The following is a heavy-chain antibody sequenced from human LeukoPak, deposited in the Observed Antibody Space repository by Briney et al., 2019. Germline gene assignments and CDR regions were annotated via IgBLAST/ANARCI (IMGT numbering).Heavy chain of an antibody. D-gene: IGHD1-26*01. CDR3: AKSLVGATYDAFDI. CDR1: GGSISSYY. CDR2: IYYSETT. Sequence: SETLSLTCTVSGGSISSYYWSWIRQPPGKGLEWIGYIYYSETTNYNPSLKSRVTISVDTSKNQFSLKLSSVTAADTAVYYCAKSLVGATYDAFDIWGQGTMVTVSS. V-gene: IGHV4-59*01. J-gene: IGHJ3*02.